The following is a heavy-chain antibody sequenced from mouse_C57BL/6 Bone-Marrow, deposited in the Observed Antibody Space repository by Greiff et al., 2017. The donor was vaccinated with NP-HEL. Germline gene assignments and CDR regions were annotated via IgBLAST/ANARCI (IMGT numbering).Heavy chain of an antibody. D-gene: IGHD1-1*01. Sequence: EVMLVESGGGLVQPKGSLKLSCAASGFTFNTYAMHWVRQAPGKGLEWVARIRSKSSNYATYYADSVKDRFTISRDDSQSMLYLQMNNLKTEDTAMYYCVRRAIYYYGSLYYYAMDYWGQGTSVTVSS. CDR1: GFTFNTYA. V-gene: IGHV10-3*01. CDR2: IRSKSSNYAT. J-gene: IGHJ4*01. CDR3: VRRAIYYYGSLYYYAMDY.